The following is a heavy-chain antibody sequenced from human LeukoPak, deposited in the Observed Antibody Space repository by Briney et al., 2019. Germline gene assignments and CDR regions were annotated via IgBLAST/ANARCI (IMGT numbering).Heavy chain of an antibody. Sequence: SETLSLTCGVSGGSIDITNYWSWVRPAPGKGLEWIGEIAHDGTTNYNPSRRSRVAMSFDRANNQFSLSLTSVTAADTAVYYCTREDRPYCPFAYWGQGVLVTVSS. CDR2: IAHDGTT. V-gene: IGHV4-4*02. J-gene: IGHJ4*02. CDR3: TREDRPYCPFAY. D-gene: IGHD1-26*01. CDR1: GGSIDITNY.